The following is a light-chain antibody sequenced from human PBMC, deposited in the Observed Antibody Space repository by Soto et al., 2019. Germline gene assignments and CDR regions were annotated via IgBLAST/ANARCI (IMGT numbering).Light chain of an antibody. CDR3: QQYGRSPTT. J-gene: IGKJ1*01. Sequence: IVLTQSPRTLSLSPGEIATLACRASQSVSNNYLAWYQQKPGKAPRLLIYGASNRATGIPDRFSGSGSGTEFTLTISRLEPEDFAVYYCQQYGRSPTTFGEGTKVDIK. V-gene: IGKV3-20*01. CDR1: QSVSNNY. CDR2: GAS.